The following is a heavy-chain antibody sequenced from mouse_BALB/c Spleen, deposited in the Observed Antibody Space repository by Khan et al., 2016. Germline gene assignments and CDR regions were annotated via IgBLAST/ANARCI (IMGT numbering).Heavy chain of an antibody. J-gene: IGHJ3*01. CDR1: GYTFTDFS. V-gene: IGHV9-2-1*01. CDR2: INTETGEP. CDR3: ASSSHFGDNYTFPY. Sequence: QIQLVQSGPELKKPGETVKISCKASGYTFTDFSMHWVRQTPGKGLKWMGWINTETGEPTYADDFKGRFAFSLETSANTAYLQINNLKNEYTATYFCASSSHFGDNYTFPYWGQGTLVTVSA. D-gene: IGHD1-3*01.